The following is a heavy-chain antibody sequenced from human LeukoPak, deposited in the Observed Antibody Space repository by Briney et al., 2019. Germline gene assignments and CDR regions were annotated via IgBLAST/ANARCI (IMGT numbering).Heavy chain of an antibody. Sequence: ASVKVSCKASGYTFTNYYMHWVRQAPGQGLEWMGVFNPSGGSTSYAQKFQGRVTMTRDTSTSTVYMELGSLRSEDAAVYYCARVRDGYNDAFDIWGQGTMVTVSS. CDR2: FNPSGGST. J-gene: IGHJ3*02. CDR1: GYTFTNYY. D-gene: IGHD5-24*01. V-gene: IGHV1-46*01. CDR3: ARVRDGYNDAFDI.